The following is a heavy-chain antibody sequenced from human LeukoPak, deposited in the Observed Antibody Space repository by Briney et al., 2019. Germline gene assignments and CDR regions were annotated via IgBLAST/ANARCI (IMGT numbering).Heavy chain of an antibody. J-gene: IGHJ5*02. CDR3: ARDNSVGDNAWWFDP. CDR2: MNPNSGNT. Sequence: ASVKVSCKASGYTFNIYDINWVRQAPGQGLEWMGWMNPNSGNTGYAQKFQGRVTMTRDMSTSTDYMELSSLRSEDTAIYYCARDNSVGDNAWWFDPWGQGTLVTVSS. D-gene: IGHD1-26*01. V-gene: IGHV1-8*01. CDR1: GYTFNIYD.